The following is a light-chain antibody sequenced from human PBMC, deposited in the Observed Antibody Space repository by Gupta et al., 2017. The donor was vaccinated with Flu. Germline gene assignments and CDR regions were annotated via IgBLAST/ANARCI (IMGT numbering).Light chain of an antibody. CDR1: SSNIGSNY. V-gene: IGLV1-47*01. Sequence: QSVLTQPHSASGTPGQRVTISCSGSSSNIGSNYVYWYKQLPGTAPKVLIYRNYQRPSGVPDRFSGSKSGTSASLAISGLRSEDEADYYCSAWDDSPSGWAFGGGTKLTVL. CDR3: SAWDDSPSGWA. J-gene: IGLJ3*02. CDR2: RNY.